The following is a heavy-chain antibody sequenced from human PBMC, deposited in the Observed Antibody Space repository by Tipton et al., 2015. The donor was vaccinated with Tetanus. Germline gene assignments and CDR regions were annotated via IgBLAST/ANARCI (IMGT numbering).Heavy chain of an antibody. CDR3: ARRSLTNYGLDV. CDR1: EFTFSRFG. Sequence: SLRLSCAASEFTFSRFGMHWVRQAPGKGLEWVAGISYDGNHKYYKDSVKGRFTISRDHAKNTVYLQMNSLRAEDTAVYFCARRSLTNYGLDVWGQGTPVTVSS. CDR2: ISYDGNHK. D-gene: IGHD1-1*01. J-gene: IGHJ6*02. V-gene: IGHV3-30*03.